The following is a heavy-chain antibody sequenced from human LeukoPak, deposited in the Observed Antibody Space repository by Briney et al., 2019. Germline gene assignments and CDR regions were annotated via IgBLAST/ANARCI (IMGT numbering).Heavy chain of an antibody. J-gene: IGHJ3*02. CDR1: GGSISSGTYY. D-gene: IGHD6-19*01. CDR2: IHHSGST. V-gene: IGHV4-30-2*01. CDR3: ARSQCGYAFDI. Sequence: SQTLSLTCTVSGGSISSGTYYWTCIRQPPGKGLEWVGYIHHSGSTYYKPSLKSRVTISLDRSKHQFSLKLSSVTAADTAVYYCARSQCGYAFDIWGQGTMVTVSS.